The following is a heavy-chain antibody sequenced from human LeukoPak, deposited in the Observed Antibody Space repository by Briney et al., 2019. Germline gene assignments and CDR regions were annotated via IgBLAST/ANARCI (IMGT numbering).Heavy chain of an antibody. CDR2: INPSGSFV. CDR1: GFTFSSSP. J-gene: IGHJ4*02. CDR3: VREMGSGTHYCLEF. D-gene: IGHD3-10*01. Sequence: GGSLRLSCSASGFTFSSSPMHWVRQAPGKGLEYVSSINPSGSFVSYADFAKGRFTVSRDNWRNTLHLQMNSLTPDDTAIYYCVREMGSGTHYCLEFWGQGALVTVSA. V-gene: IGHV3-64D*06.